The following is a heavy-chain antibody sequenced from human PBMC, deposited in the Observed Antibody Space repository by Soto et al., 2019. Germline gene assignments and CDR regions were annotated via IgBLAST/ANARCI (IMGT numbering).Heavy chain of an antibody. CDR1: GGSISSSSYY. CDR3: ARQGNIAARTSWFDP. D-gene: IGHD6-6*01. V-gene: IGHV4-39*01. Sequence: SETLSLTCTVSGGSISSSSYYWGWIRQPPGKGLEWIGSIYYSGSTYYNPSLKSRVTISVDTSKNQFSLKLSSVTAADTAVYYCARQGNIAARTSWFDPWGQGTLVTVSS. CDR2: IYYSGST. J-gene: IGHJ5*02.